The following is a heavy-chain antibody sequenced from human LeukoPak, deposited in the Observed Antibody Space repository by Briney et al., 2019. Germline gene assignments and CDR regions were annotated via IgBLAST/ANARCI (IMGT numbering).Heavy chain of an antibody. Sequence: PGGSLRLSCAASGFTFSNAWMSWVRQPPGKGLEWVGRIKSKTDGRTTDYAAPVQGRFTISRDDSQNTLYLQMNSLKTEDTAVYYCTTGIGYWGQGTLVTVSS. V-gene: IGHV3-15*01. CDR2: IKSKTDGRTT. D-gene: IGHD2-15*01. CDR1: GFTFSNAW. J-gene: IGHJ4*02. CDR3: TTGIGY.